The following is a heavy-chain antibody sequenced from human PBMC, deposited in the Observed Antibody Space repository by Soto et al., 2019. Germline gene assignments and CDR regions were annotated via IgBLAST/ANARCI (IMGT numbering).Heavy chain of an antibody. D-gene: IGHD4-17*01. V-gene: IGHV1-18*01. Sequence: ASVKVSCKASGYTFTSYGISWVRQAPGQGLEWMGWISAYNGSTSYAQKFQGRVTMTRDTSTSTVYMELSSLRSEDTAVYYCARDGEDYGISDYWGQGTLVTVSS. CDR1: GYTFTSYG. CDR2: ISAYNGST. J-gene: IGHJ4*02. CDR3: ARDGEDYGISDY.